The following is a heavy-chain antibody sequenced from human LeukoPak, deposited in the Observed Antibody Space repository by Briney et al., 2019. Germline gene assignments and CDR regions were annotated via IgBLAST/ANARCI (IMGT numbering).Heavy chain of an antibody. J-gene: IGHJ6*03. V-gene: IGHV3-48*03. D-gene: IGHD6-19*01. Sequence: SGGSLRLSCAASGFTFSSYEMNWVRQAPGKGLEWVSYISSSGSTIYYADSVKGRFTISRDNAKNSLYLQMNSLRAEDTAVYYCARGGGYSSGWPYYYYYYYMDVWGKGTTVTISS. CDR1: GFTFSSYE. CDR3: ARGGGYSSGWPYYYYYYYMDV. CDR2: ISSSGSTI.